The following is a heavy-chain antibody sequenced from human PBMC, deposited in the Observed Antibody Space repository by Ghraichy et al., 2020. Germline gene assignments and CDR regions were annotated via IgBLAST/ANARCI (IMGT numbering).Heavy chain of an antibody. J-gene: IGHJ2*01. CDR3: ARTSYISGGWYFDL. CDR2: IYTGGST. Sequence: SETLSLTCTVSGASISSYYWSWIRQPAGKGLEWIGRIYTGGSTNYNPSLKSRVTMSVDTSKKQVSLKLSSVTAADTAVYYCARTSYISGGWYFDLWGRGTLVTVSS. CDR1: GASISSYY. D-gene: IGHD3-10*01. V-gene: IGHV4-4*07.